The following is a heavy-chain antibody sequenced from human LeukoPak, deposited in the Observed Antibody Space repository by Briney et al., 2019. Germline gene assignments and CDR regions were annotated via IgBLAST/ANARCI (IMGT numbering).Heavy chain of an antibody. D-gene: IGHD6-13*01. Sequence: SETLSLTCTVSGGSISGYYRSWIRQPPGKGLEWIGYIYYSGTTNYNPSLKSRVTISVDSSKNQFSLKLSSVTAADTAVYYCARGRTAAGPDYWGQGTLVTVSS. CDR3: ARGRTAAGPDY. J-gene: IGHJ4*02. CDR2: IYYSGTT. CDR1: GGSISGYY. V-gene: IGHV4-59*08.